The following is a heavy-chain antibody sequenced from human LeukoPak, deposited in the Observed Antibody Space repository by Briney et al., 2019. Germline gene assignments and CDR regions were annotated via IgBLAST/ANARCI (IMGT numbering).Heavy chain of an antibody. V-gene: IGHV3-7*04. J-gene: IGHJ4*02. CDR1: GSTFRSYW. Sequence: GGSLRLSCAASGSTFRSYWMSWVRQAPGKGLECVANINQDGSERFYVDSVKGRFTISRDNAKNSLYLQMNRLRAEDTAVYYCAKDLVLGGQGTLVTVSS. CDR2: INQDGSER. CDR3: AKDLVL.